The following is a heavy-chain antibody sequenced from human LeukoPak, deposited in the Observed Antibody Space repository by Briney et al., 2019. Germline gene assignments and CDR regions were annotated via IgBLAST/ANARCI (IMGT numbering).Heavy chain of an antibody. CDR1: GYTFTSYD. CDR2: MNPNSGNT. Sequence: ASVKVSCKASGYTFTSYDINWVRQATGQGLEWMGWMNPNSGNTGYAQKFQGRVTMTRNTSISTAYMELSSLRSEDTAVYYCARRVSSVVRSRSLGCSSTSCPIGRRYYFDYWGQGTLVTVSS. D-gene: IGHD2-2*01. CDR3: ARRVSSVVRSRSLGCSSTSCPIGRRYYFDY. V-gene: IGHV1-8*01. J-gene: IGHJ4*02.